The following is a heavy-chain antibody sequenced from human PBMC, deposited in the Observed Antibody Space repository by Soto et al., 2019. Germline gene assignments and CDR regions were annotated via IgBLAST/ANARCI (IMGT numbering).Heavy chain of an antibody. V-gene: IGHV4-59*01. CDR3: ARDSTGMPPNYYYYCMDV. D-gene: IGHD1-1*01. Sequence: PSETLSLTCTVSGGSISSYYWSWIRQPPGKGLEWIGYIYYSGSTNYNPSLKSRVTMSVDTSKNQFSLKLSSVTAADTAVYYCARDSTGMPPNYYYYCMDVWGQGTTVTVSS. CDR2: IYYSGST. J-gene: IGHJ6*02. CDR1: GGSISSYY.